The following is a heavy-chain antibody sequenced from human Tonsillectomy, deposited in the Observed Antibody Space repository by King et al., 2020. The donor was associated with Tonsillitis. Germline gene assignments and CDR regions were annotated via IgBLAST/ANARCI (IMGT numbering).Heavy chain of an antibody. CDR3: AKQIGFCSGGTCSLDY. CDR2: ISGSGGYT. V-gene: IGHV3-23*04. J-gene: IGHJ4*02. D-gene: IGHD2-15*01. CDR1: GFTLSNFA. Sequence: VQLVESGGGLVQSGGSLRLSCAASGFTLSNFAMSWVRQAPGKGLEWFSSISGSGGYTYYADSVEGRFTISRDNSKNPLGLQMNSRRAEDTAVYHCAKQIGFCSGGTCSLDYWGQGALVTVSS.